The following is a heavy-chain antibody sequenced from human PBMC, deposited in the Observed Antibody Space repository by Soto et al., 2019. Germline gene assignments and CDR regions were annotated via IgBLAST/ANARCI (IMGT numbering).Heavy chain of an antibody. CDR2: IKQDGSEK. D-gene: IGHD2-15*01. CDR1: GFTFSSYW. V-gene: IGHV3-7*03. CDR3: ARASGYCSGGSCHRWFDP. J-gene: IGHJ5*02. Sequence: GGSLRLSCAASGFTFSSYWMSWVRQAPGKGLEWVANIKQDGSEKYYVDSVKGRFTISRDNAKNSLYLQMNNLRAEDTAVYYCARASGYCSGGSCHRWFDPWGQGTLVTVSS.